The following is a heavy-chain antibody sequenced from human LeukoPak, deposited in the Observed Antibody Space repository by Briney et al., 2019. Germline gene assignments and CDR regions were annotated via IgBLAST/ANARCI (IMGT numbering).Heavy chain of an antibody. V-gene: IGHV3-23*01. Sequence: PGRSLRLSCAASGFIFSTYAMNWVRQAPGKGLEWVSGILGGGATTSYADSVKGRFTISRDNSKNTLYLQMNSLRAEDTAVYYCAKHNLGVATRTAYGFDIWGQGTMVTVSS. CDR3: AKHNLGVATRTAYGFDI. CDR2: ILGGGATT. CDR1: GFIFSTYA. D-gene: IGHD5-12*01. J-gene: IGHJ3*02.